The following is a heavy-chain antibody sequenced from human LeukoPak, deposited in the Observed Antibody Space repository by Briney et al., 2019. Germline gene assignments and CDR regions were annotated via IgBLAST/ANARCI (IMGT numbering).Heavy chain of an antibody. D-gene: IGHD4-17*01. V-gene: IGHV1-46*01. J-gene: IGHJ6*03. CDR2: INPSGPGT. Sequence: GASVKVSCKASGYAFTRYYMHWVRQAPGQGLEWMGVINPSGPGTSYALKFKGRVTMTTDTSTRTVYIELNNLRSEDTAVYYCARGNDYGDYIYYYYYMDVWGKGTTVTVSS. CDR1: GYAFTRYY. CDR3: ARGNDYGDYIYYYYYMDV.